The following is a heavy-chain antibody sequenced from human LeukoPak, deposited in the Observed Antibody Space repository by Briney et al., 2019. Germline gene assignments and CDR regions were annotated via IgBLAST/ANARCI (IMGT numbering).Heavy chain of an antibody. CDR1: GGSISSGGYY. CDR2: IYYSGST. V-gene: IGHV4-31*03. D-gene: IGHD3-3*01. CDR3: ARGELYDFWSGYYYFY. Sequence: PSQTLSLTCTVSGGSISSGGYYWSWIRQHPGKGLERIGYIYYSGSTYYNPSLKSRVTISVDTSKNQFSLKLSSVTAADTAVYYCARGELYDFWSGYYYFYWGQGTLVTVSS. J-gene: IGHJ4*02.